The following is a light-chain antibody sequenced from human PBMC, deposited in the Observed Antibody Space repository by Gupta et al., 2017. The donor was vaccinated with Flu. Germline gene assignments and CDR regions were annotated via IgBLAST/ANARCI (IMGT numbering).Light chain of an antibody. J-gene: IGLJ2*01. CDR2: EVT. V-gene: IGLV2-23*02. Sequence: SITISCTETSKYFGSYQLVSWYQQHPGKAPKLMFYEVTKRPSGVSNRFSGSKSGITASLTISGLQAEDEADYYCCSYAGTSTFLFGGGTRLTVL. CDR3: CSYAGTSTFL. CDR1: SKYFGSYQL.